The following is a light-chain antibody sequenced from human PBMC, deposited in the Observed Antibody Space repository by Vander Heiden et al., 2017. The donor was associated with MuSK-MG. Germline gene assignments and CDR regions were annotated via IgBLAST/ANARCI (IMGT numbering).Light chain of an antibody. Sequence: QSVLTQPTSASGTPGQRVTITCSGTNVDLGTGPGHWFQQMPGTAPKVVIYGHNQRPSEVPDRFSGSKSGTSASLAISGLQSEDEADYYCATWDDSRNAWVFGGGTRLTVL. CDR2: GHN. CDR3: ATWDDSRNAWV. CDR1: NVDLGTGP. J-gene: IGLJ3*02. V-gene: IGLV1-44*01.